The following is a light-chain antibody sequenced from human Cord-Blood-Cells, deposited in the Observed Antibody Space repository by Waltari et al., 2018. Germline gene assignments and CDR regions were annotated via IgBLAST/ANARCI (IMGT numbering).Light chain of an antibody. Sequence: QSALTQPASVSGSPGQSITIPCPGTSSDVGGYNYVSWYQQHPGKAPKRMIYDVSNRPAGVSHRFSGATTGNTASLTISGRQAEDEADYYCSSYTSSSTPWVFGGGTKLTVL. CDR1: SSDVGGYNY. CDR3: SSYTSSSTPWV. V-gene: IGLV2-14*01. J-gene: IGLJ3*02. CDR2: DVS.